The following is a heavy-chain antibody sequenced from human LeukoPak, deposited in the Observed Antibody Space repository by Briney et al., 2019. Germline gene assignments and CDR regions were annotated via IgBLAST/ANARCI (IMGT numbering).Heavy chain of an antibody. CDR2: IYYSGST. CDR1: GGSMSSSSYY. V-gene: IGHV4-39*01. CDR3: ARRFYYDSSGYRDAFDI. J-gene: IGHJ3*02. Sequence: SETLSLTCTVSGGSMSSSSYYWGWIRQPPGKGLEWIGSIYYSGSTYYNPSLKSRVTISVDTSKNQFSLKLSSVTAADTAVYYCARRFYYDSSGYRDAFDIWGQGTMVTVSS. D-gene: IGHD3-22*01.